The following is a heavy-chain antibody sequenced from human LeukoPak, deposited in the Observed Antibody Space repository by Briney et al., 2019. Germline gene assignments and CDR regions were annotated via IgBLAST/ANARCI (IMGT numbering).Heavy chain of an antibody. J-gene: IGHJ4*02. CDR2: ISYDGSNK. D-gene: IGHD3-16*01. Sequence: GGSLRLSCAASGFTFSSYGMHWVRQAPGKGLEWVAVISYDGSNKYYADSVKGRFTISRDNSKNTLYLQMNSLRAEDTAVYYCARDQHDWAFDYWGQGTLVTVSS. V-gene: IGHV3-30*03. CDR1: GFTFSSYG. CDR3: ARDQHDWAFDY.